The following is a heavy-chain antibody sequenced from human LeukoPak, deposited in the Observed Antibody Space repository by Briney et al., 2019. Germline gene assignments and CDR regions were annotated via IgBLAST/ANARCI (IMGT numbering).Heavy chain of an antibody. J-gene: IGHJ4*02. CDR3: ARVVAPARNIDY. D-gene: IGHD1-14*01. CDR1: GFTFSSYW. Sequence: GSLRLSCAASGFTFSSYWMSWVRQPPGKGLEWIGEIYHSGSTNYNPSLKSRVTISVDKSKNQFSLKLSSVTAADTAVYYCARVVAPARNIDYWGQGTLVTVSS. V-gene: IGHV4-4*02. CDR2: IYHSGST.